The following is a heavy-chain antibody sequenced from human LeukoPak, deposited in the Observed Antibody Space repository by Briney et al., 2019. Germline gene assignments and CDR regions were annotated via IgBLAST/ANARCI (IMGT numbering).Heavy chain of an antibody. J-gene: IGHJ5*02. D-gene: IGHD6-6*01. Sequence: GGSLRLSCAASGFTFSSYWMSWVRQAPGKGLEWVANIKQEGSDKYYVDSVKGRFTISRDNAKNSLYLQMNSLRAEDTAVYYCARDRRVRQYSSSSGWFDPWGQGTLVTVSS. V-gene: IGHV3-7*01. CDR1: GFTFSSYW. CDR2: IKQEGSDK. CDR3: ARDRRVRQYSSSSGWFDP.